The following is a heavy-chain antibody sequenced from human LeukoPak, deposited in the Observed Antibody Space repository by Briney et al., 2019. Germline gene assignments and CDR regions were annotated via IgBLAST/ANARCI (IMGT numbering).Heavy chain of an antibody. D-gene: IGHD6-19*01. V-gene: IGHV3-23*01. J-gene: IGHJ4*02. CDR1: GFTFSNSA. Sequence: GGSLRLSCAASGFTFSNSAMSWVRQAPGKGLEWVSTLSGSGITTYYADSVKGRFTISRDNSKNTLYLQMNSLRAEDTAVYYCASRPGGIAVEGYYFDYWGQGTLVTVSS. CDR2: LSGSGITT. CDR3: ASRPGGIAVEGYYFDY.